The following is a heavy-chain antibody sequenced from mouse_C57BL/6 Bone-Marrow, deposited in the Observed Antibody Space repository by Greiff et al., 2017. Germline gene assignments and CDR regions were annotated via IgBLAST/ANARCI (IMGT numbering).Heavy chain of an antibody. V-gene: IGHV1-15*01. CDR3: TRDGSSYPAWFAY. CDR1: GYTFTDYE. D-gene: IGHD1-1*01. CDR2: IDPETGGT. J-gene: IGHJ3*01. Sequence: VQLQQSGAELVRPGASVTLSCKASGYTFTDYEMHWVKQTPVHGLEWIGAIDPETGGTAYNQKFKGKAILTADKSSSTAYMELRSLTSEDSAVYYCTRDGSSYPAWFAYWGQGTLVTVSA.